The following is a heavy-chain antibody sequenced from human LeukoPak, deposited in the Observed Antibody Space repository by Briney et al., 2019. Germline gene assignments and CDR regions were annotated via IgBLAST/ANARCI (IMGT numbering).Heavy chain of an antibody. CDR1: GFTFSSYA. Sequence: GASLRLSCAASGFTFSSYAMHWVRQAPGKGLEYVSAISSDGGSTYYANSVKGRFTISRDNSKNTLYLQMGSLRAEDMAVYYCARTTGYSSGWYEYWGQGTLVTVSS. V-gene: IGHV3-64*01. J-gene: IGHJ4*02. D-gene: IGHD6-19*01. CDR3: ARTTGYSSGWYEY. CDR2: ISSDGGST.